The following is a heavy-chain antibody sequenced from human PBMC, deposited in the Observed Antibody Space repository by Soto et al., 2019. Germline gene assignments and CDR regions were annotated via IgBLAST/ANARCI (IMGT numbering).Heavy chain of an antibody. CDR3: ATIYSCSGGSCYPNYYYYYYMDV. CDR1: GGTFSSYT. CDR2: IIPILGIA. V-gene: IGHV1-69*02. D-gene: IGHD2-15*01. J-gene: IGHJ6*03. Sequence: ASVKVSCKASGGTFSSYTISWVRQAPGQGLEWMGRIIPILGIANYARKFQGRVTITADKSTSTAYMELSSLRSEDTAVYYCATIYSCSGGSCYPNYYYYYYMDVWGKGTTVTVSS.